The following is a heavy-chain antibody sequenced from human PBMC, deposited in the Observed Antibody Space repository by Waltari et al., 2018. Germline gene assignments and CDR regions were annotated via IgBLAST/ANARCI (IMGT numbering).Heavy chain of an antibody. V-gene: IGHV3-30-3*01. CDR1: GFXFSSYA. D-gene: IGHD6-13*01. CDR2: ISYDGSNK. CDR3: ASLEGGSSSWPP. J-gene: IGHJ5*02. Sequence: QVQLVESGGGVVQPGRSLRLSCAASGFXFSSYAMHWVRRAPGKGLEWVAVISYDGSNKYYADSGKGRFTISRDNSKNTLYLQMNSLRAEDTAVYYCASLEGGSSSWPPWGQGTLXTVSS.